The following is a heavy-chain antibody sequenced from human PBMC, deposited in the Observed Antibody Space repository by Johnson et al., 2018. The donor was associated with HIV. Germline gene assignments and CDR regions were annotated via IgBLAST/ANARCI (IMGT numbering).Heavy chain of an antibody. CDR2: IRYDGSNK. D-gene: IGHD3-10*01. CDR3: AKSSSATYYGDAFDM. V-gene: IGHV3-30*02. Sequence: QVTLVESGGGVVQPGRSLRLSCAASGFTFSSYGMHWVRQAPGKGLEWVAFIRYDGSNKYYADSVKGRFTISRDNSKNTLYLQMNSLRAEDTAVYYCAKSSSATYYGDAFDMWGQGTMVTVSS. CDR1: GFTFSSYG. J-gene: IGHJ3*02.